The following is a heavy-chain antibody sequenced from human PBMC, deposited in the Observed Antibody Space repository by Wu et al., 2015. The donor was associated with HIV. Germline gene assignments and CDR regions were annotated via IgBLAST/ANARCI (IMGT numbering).Heavy chain of an antibody. CDR3: ARVEFDSGWYNWFDP. CDR1: GYTFTNYD. V-gene: IGHV1-18*01. D-gene: IGHD6-19*01. Sequence: QVQLVQSGAEVKKPGASVKVSCKASGYTFTNYDISWVRQAPGQGLEWMGWISAYSGNTKYAQKLQGRVTMTTDTSTSSAYMELRSLRSDDTAVYFCARVEFDSGWYNWFDPWGQGTLVTVSS. J-gene: IGHJ5*02. CDR2: ISAYSGNT.